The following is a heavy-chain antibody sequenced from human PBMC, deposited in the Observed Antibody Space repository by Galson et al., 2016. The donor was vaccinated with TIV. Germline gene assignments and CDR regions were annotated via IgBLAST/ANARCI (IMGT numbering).Heavy chain of an antibody. J-gene: IGHJ6*02. CDR1: GGSFRGYY. Sequence: SETLSLTCAVYGGSFRGYYWSWIRQPPGKGLEWIGEINHSGSTNYNVSLKSRVTISVDTSKNQFSLKLTSVTAADTAVYYCARDLNYDFWSGYYVHDSYYGMDVWGQGTTVTVSS. V-gene: IGHV4-34*01. CDR3: ARDLNYDFWSGYYVHDSYYGMDV. CDR2: INHSGST. D-gene: IGHD3-3*01.